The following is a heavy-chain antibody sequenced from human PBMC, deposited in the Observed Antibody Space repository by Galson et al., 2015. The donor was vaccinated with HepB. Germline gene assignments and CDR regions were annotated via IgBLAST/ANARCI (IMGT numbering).Heavy chain of an antibody. D-gene: IGHD6-19*01. CDR3: ARGDLVSVAGDDY. CDR1: GFTFSTYA. CDR2: ISFDGSRE. Sequence: SLRLSCAASGFTFSTYAMHWVRQAPGKGLEWVALISFDGSREYYADSVKGRFTISRDNSKNTLYLQMNSLRAEDTAVYYCARGDLVSVAGDDYWGQGTLVTVSS. J-gene: IGHJ4*02. V-gene: IGHV3-30-3*01.